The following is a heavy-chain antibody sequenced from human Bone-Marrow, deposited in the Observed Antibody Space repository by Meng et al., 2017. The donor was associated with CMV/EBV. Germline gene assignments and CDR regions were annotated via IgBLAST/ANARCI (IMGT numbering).Heavy chain of an antibody. D-gene: IGHD3-3*01. CDR2: ISSSSSNI. V-gene: IGHV3-21*01. CDR3: AKDACRQGTICGVVITTYYYYGMDV. Sequence: GESLKISCAASGFTFSSYSMNWVRQAPGKGLEWVSSISSSSSNIYYADSVKGRFTISRDNAKNSLHLQMNSLRAEETVAYYCAKDACRQGTICGVVITTYYYYGMDVWGQGTTVTVSS. CDR1: GFTFSSYS. J-gene: IGHJ6*02.